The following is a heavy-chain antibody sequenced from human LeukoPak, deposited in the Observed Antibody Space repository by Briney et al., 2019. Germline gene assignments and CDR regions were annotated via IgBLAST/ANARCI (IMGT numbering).Heavy chain of an antibody. Sequence: ASVKASCKASGYTFTSFDINWVRQATGQGLEWVGWMNPNSGNTGYAQKFQGRVTITRNTSISAAYMALSSLRSEDTAVYYCARGRSVTIYYYYYYMDVWGKGTTVTVSS. V-gene: IGHV1-8*03. D-gene: IGHD4-17*01. CDR2: MNPNSGNT. CDR3: ARGRSVTIYYYYYYMDV. CDR1: GYTFTSFD. J-gene: IGHJ6*03.